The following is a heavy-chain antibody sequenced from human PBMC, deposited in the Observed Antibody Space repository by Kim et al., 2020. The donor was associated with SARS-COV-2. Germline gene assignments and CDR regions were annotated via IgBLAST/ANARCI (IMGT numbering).Heavy chain of an antibody. Sequence: GESLKISCKGSGYSFTRYWISWVRPMPGKGLEWMGRIDSSDSYTNYSPSFQGHVTITADKSNSTADLHWSSLKASDTAMYYCARQGQGAFDIWGQGTMVTVSS. J-gene: IGHJ3*02. CDR3: ARQGQGAFDI. CDR1: GYSFTRYW. CDR2: IDSSDSYT. V-gene: IGHV5-10-1*01.